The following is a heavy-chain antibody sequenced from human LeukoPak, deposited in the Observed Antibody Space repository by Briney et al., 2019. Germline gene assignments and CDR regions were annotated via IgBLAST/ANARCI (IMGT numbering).Heavy chain of an antibody. J-gene: IGHJ6*02. CDR3: ARDLRRDGMDV. V-gene: IGHV1-69*04. CDR2: IIPILGIA. CDR1: GGTFSSYA. Sequence: GASVKVSCKASGGTFSSYAISWVRQAPGQGLEWMGRIIPILGIANYAQKFQGRVTITADKSTSTAYMELSSLRSEDTAVYYCARDLRRDGMDVWGQGTTVTVSS.